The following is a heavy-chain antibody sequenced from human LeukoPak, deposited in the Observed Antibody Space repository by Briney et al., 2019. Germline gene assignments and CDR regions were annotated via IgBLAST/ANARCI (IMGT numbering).Heavy chain of an antibody. J-gene: IGHJ6*04. CDR1: GYIFTTYN. Sequence: PSVKVSCKASGYIFTTYNMYWVRQAPGQGLEWMGIINPSGDTTSYAQKFQGRVTMTRDTSTSTVYMELSSLRSEDTAVYYCAREAAGTGGLDVWGKGTTVTVSS. CDR3: AREAAGTGGLDV. D-gene: IGHD6-13*01. CDR2: INPSGDTT. V-gene: IGHV1-46*01.